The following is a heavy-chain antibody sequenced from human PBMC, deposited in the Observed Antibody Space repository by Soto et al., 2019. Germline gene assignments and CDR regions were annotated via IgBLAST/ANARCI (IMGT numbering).Heavy chain of an antibody. D-gene: IGHD3-22*01. CDR3: ARGSYYDSSGYYGP. CDR2: ISNSGST. V-gene: IGHV4-31*11. J-gene: IGHJ5*02. Sequence: PSEALPLTCAVSGNSISRGAYYWTWIRQHPVKGLEWIGYISNSGSTYYNPSLKSRVTISVDTSKNQFSLKLSSVTAADTAVYYCARGSYYDSSGYYGPWGQGTLVTVSS. CDR1: GNSISRGAYY.